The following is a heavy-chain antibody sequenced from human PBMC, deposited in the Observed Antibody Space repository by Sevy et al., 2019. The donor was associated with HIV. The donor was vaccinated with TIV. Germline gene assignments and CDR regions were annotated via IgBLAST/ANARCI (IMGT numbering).Heavy chain of an antibody. J-gene: IGHJ6*02. V-gene: IGHV4-34*01. CDR1: GGSFDTYY. CDR2: INHAGST. CDR3: ARSSLGVRFLEWSKGMDV. D-gene: IGHD3-3*01. Sequence: SETLSLTCAVYGGSFDTYYWTWIRQPPGKGLEWIGEINHAGSTNYNPSLRSRVTISVDTSRNQFSLQVNSVTAADTDAYYCARSSLGVRFLEWSKGMDVWGQGTTVTISS.